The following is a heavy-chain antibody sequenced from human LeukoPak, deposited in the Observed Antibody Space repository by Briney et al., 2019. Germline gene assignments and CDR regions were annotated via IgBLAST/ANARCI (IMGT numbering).Heavy chain of an antibody. CDR2: INPNSGGT. CDR3: ARLGYCSSTSCFDY. Sequence: ASVKVSCKASGYTFTGYYMHWVRQAPGQGLEWMEWINPNSGGTNYAQKFQGRVTMTRDTSISTAYMELSRLRSDDTAVYYCARLGYCSSTSCFDYWGQGTLVTVSS. J-gene: IGHJ4*02. V-gene: IGHV1-2*02. D-gene: IGHD2-2*01. CDR1: GYTFTGYY.